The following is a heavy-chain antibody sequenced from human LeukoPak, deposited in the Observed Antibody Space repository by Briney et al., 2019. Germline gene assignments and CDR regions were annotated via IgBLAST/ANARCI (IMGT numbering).Heavy chain of an antibody. CDR1: GGTFSSYA. CDR2: IIPIFGTA. D-gene: IGHD1-26*01. J-gene: IGHJ3*02. Sequence: SVKVSCKASGGTFSSYAISWVRQAPGQGLEWMGGIIPIFGTANYAQKFQGRVTITADESTSTAYMELSSLRSEDTAVYYCASSGSYPDAFDIWGQGTMVTVSS. V-gene: IGHV1-69*13. CDR3: ASSGSYPDAFDI.